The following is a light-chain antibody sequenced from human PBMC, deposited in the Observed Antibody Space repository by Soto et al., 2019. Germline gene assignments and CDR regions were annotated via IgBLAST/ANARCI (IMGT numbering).Light chain of an antibody. CDR1: QSISSW. J-gene: IGKJ1*01. Sequence: DIQMTQSPSTLSASVGDRVTITCRASQSISSWLAWYQQKPGKAPKLLIYDASSLESGVPSRFSGSGSGTEFTLTISSLQPDDFATYSWTLGPGTKVDIK. CDR3: T. CDR2: DAS. V-gene: IGKV1-5*01.